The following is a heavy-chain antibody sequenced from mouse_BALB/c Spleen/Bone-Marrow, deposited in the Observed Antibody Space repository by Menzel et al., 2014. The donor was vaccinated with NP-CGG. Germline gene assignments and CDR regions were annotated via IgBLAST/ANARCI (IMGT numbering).Heavy chain of an antibody. J-gene: IGHJ2*01. V-gene: IGHV14-3*02. D-gene: IGHD1-1*01. CDR3: AQWSHYCDSSYGGY. Sequence: EVQLQQSGAELAKPGASVKLSCTASGFNIKDTYIHWVKQRPEQGLEWIGRMDPATGRTKYDTKIQGKATITADTSSNTDYLQLSSLTSEDAAVSYCAQWSHYCDSSYGGYWGQGTTVTVSS. CDR1: GFNIKDTY. CDR2: MDPATGRT.